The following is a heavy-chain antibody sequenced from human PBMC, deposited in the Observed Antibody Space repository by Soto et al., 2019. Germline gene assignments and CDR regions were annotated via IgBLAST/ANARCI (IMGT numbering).Heavy chain of an antibody. D-gene: IGHD6-13*01. J-gene: IGHJ6*02. CDR3: ARDRLAAAEDYYNYYGMDV. CDR1: GGSISSYY. Sequence: SETLSLTCTVSGGSISSYYWSWIRQPPWKGLEWIGYIYYSGSTNYNPSLKSRVTISVDTSKNQFSLKLSSVTAADTAVYYCARDRLAAAEDYYNYYGMDVWGQGTTVTVSS. V-gene: IGHV4-59*01. CDR2: IYYSGST.